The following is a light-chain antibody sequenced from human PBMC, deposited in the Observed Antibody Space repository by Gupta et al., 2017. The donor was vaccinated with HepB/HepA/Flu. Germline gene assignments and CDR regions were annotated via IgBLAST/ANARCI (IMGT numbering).Light chain of an antibody. CDR3: QQYNSYSGMCS. Sequence: DIQLTQSPSTLSASVGDRVTITCRASQSISTWLAWYQQKPGKAPNLLIYRASTLESGVPARLSGSGSGTEFTLTISSLQPDDVATYYCQQYNSYSGMCSFGQGTKLEMK. CDR2: RAS. CDR1: QSISTW. V-gene: IGKV1-5*03. J-gene: IGKJ2*04.